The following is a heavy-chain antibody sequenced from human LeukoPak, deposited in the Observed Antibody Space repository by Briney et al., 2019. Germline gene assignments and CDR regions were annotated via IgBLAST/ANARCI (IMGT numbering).Heavy chain of an antibody. Sequence: ASVNVSFKASGYTFTIYYMHWVRQAPGQGLEWMGIINPSGGSTSYAQKFQGRVTMTRDTSTSTVYMELSSLRSEDTAVYYCARLYSTVVTPWGQGTLVTVSS. V-gene: IGHV1-46*01. J-gene: IGHJ5*02. CDR3: ARLYSTVVTP. CDR2: INPSGGST. CDR1: GYTFTIYY. D-gene: IGHD4-23*01.